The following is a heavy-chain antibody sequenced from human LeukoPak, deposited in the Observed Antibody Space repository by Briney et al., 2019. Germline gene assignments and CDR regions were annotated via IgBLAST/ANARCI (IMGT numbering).Heavy chain of an antibody. Sequence: SVKVSCKASGGTFSSYAISWVRQAPGQGLEWMGRIIPIFGTANYAQKFQGRVTITTDESTSTAYMELSSLRSGDTAVYYCSADVDTAMVVFDYWGQGTLVTVSS. V-gene: IGHV1-69*05. D-gene: IGHD5-18*01. CDR2: IIPIFGTA. J-gene: IGHJ4*02. CDR1: GGTFSSYA. CDR3: SADVDTAMVVFDY.